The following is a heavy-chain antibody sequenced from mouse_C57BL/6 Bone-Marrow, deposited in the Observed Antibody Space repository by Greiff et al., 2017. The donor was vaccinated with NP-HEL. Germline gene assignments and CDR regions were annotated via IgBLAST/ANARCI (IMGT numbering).Heavy chain of an antibody. CDR1: GFSLTSYG. Sequence: VKVVESGPGLVQPSQSLSITCTVSGFSLTSYGVHWVRQSPGKGLEWLGVIWSGGSTDYNAAFISRLSISKDNSKSQVFFKMNSLQADDTAIYYCARMVTTVPYYFDYWGQGTTLTVSS. V-gene: IGHV2-2*01. J-gene: IGHJ2*01. D-gene: IGHD2-2*01. CDR3: ARMVTTVPYYFDY. CDR2: IWSGGST.